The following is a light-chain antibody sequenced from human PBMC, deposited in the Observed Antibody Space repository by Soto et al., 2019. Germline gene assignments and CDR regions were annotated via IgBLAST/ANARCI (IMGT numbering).Light chain of an antibody. Sequence: DIQMTQSPSSLSASVGDRVTITCQASQDISNYLSWLPHKPGKPPKLLIYEASSLQTGVPSRFSGSRSGTHFTFTMSSLQPEDIATYYCQHYDDLPYTFGRGTKLEIK. V-gene: IGKV1-33*01. CDR1: QDISNY. CDR3: QHYDDLPYT. J-gene: IGKJ2*01. CDR2: EAS.